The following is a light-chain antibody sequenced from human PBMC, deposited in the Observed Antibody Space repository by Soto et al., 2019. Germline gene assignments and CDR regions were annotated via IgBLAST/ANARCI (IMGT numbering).Light chain of an antibody. CDR3: QKYNSAPPP. J-gene: IGKJ4*01. Sequence: DNQMTQSPSSLSASVGDRVTITCRASQAISNYLAWYQQKPGKVPKLLIYAASTLQSGVPSRFSGSGSGTDFTLTISSLQPEDVATYYCQKYNSAPPPFGGGTKVEIK. CDR2: AAS. CDR1: QAISNY. V-gene: IGKV1-27*01.